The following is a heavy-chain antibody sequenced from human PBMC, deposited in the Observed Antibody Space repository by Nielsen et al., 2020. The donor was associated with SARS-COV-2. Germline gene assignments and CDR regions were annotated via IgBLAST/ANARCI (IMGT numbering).Heavy chain of an antibody. J-gene: IGHJ4*02. Sequence: SETLSLTCTVSGGSINSNSYYWGWIRQTPKKGLEWIGSIYYNGYISYNPSLESRVTISVDTSKNEFSLRLSYVTAADTAIYYCARRGTSDWNAFWAHWGQGTLVTVSS. CDR1: GGSINSNSYY. CDR3: ARRGTSDWNAFWAH. D-gene: IGHD1-1*01. V-gene: IGHV4-39*07. CDR2: IYYNGYI.